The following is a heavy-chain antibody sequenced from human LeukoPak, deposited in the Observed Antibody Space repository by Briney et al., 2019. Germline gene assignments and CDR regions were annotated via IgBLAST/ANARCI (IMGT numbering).Heavy chain of an antibody. V-gene: IGHV4-39*01. Sequence: SETLSLTCTVSGGSISSTSYYWGWICQPPGKGLEWIGSIYYSGSTYYNPSLKSRVTMSVDTSKNQFSLKVTSVTAADTAVFYCARRVGRGYSYGPNYFFDYWGQGTLVTVSS. D-gene: IGHD5-18*01. CDR2: IYYSGST. CDR3: ARRVGRGYSYGPNYFFDY. J-gene: IGHJ4*02. CDR1: GGSISSTSYY.